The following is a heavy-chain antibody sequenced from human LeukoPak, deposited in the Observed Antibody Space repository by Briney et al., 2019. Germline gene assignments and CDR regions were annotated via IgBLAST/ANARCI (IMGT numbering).Heavy chain of an antibody. Sequence: SETLSLTCAVSGYSISSGYYWGWIRQPPGKGLEWIGSIYHSGSTYYNPSLKSRVTISVDTSKNQFSLKLSSVTAADTAVYYCARSQWTNYDFWSGYYTSNWFDPWGQGTQVTVSS. CDR2: IYHSGST. CDR1: GYSISSGYY. V-gene: IGHV4-38-2*01. J-gene: IGHJ5*02. D-gene: IGHD3-3*01. CDR3: ARSQWTNYDFWSGYYTSNWFDP.